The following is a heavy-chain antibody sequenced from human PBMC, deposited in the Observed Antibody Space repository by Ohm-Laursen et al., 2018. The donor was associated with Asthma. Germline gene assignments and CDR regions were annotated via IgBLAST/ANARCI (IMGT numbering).Heavy chain of an antibody. D-gene: IGHD1-26*01. V-gene: IGHV3-21*01. Sequence: SLRLSCAAPKFTFSNHWMNWVRQVPGKGLEWVASISTASTFIYYADSVRGRFTTSRDNAKNSVYLQMNSLRAEDTALYYCARIGPEWELPGREYSLHHWGQGTQVTVSS. CDR3: ARIGPEWELPGREYSLHH. J-gene: IGHJ1*01. CDR2: ISTASTFI. CDR1: KFTFSNHW.